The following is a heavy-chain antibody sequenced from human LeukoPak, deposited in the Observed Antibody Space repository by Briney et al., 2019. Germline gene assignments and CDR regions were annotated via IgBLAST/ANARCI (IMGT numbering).Heavy chain of an antibody. D-gene: IGHD2-21*01. CDR1: GFTFSSYW. Sequence: GGSLRLSCAASGFTFSSYWMHWVRQAPGKGLVWVSRINSDGSSTSYADSVKGRFTISRDNSKNTLYLQMNSLRAEDTAVYYCAKVLMWRPGRGEYFQHWGQGTLVTVSS. J-gene: IGHJ1*01. CDR2: INSDGSST. CDR3: AKVLMWRPGRGEYFQH. V-gene: IGHV3-74*01.